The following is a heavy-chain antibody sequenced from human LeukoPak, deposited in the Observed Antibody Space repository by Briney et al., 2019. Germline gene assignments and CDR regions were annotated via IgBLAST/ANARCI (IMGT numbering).Heavy chain of an antibody. D-gene: IGHD4-17*01. J-gene: IGHJ4*02. CDR2: VSGSGDGT. Sequence: GGSLRLSCAASGFTFTSYAMSWVRQAPGKGLEWVSSVSGSGDGTYYADSVKGRFTISRDNSKKTLDLHMDSLRAKDTAVYYCAKERLGGNYGDYAVDYWGQGTMVTVSS. CDR1: GFTFTSYA. V-gene: IGHV3-23*01. CDR3: AKERLGGNYGDYAVDY.